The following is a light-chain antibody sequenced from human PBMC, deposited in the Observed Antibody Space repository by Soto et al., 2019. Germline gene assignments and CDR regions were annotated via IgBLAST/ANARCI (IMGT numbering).Light chain of an antibody. Sequence: DIQMTQSPSSLSASVGDRVTITCRASQGIYNYLAWYQQKPGKAPKLLLYAAPTLEAGVPSRFSGSGSATDFTLTISSLQPEDVATYYCHKYNSALLTFGQGTRLEIK. J-gene: IGKJ5*01. V-gene: IGKV1-27*01. CDR1: QGIYNY. CDR2: AAP. CDR3: HKYNSALLT.